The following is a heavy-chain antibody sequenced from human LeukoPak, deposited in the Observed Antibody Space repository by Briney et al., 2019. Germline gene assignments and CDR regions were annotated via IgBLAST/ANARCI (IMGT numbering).Heavy chain of an antibody. V-gene: IGHV4-59*01. CDR2: IYYSGST. Sequence: SETLSLTCTVPGGSISSYYWSWIRQPPGKGLEWIGYIYYSGSTNYNPSLKSRVTISVDTSKNQFSLKLSSVTAADTAVYYCARDMAVAHNWFDPWGQGTLVTVSS. J-gene: IGHJ5*02. CDR3: ARDMAVAHNWFDP. CDR1: GGSISSYY. D-gene: IGHD6-19*01.